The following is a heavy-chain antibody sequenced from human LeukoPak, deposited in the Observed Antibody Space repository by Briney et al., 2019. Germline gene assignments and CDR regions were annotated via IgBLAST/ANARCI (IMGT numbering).Heavy chain of an antibody. J-gene: IGHJ6*04. CDR3: AKSQYNDILTVLDV. CDR2: IYYSGST. V-gene: IGHV4-59*01. D-gene: IGHD3-9*01. CDR1: GGSISSYY. Sequence: SETLSLTCTVSGGSISSYYWSWIRQPPGKGLEWIGNIYYSGSTNYNPSLKSRVTISVDTSKKQFSLKLSSVTAADTALYYCAKSQYNDILTVLDVWGKGTTVTISS.